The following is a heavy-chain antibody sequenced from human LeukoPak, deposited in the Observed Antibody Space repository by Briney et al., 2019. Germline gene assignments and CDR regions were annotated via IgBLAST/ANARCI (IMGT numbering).Heavy chain of an antibody. CDR2: IYHSGST. Sequence: PSETLSLTCTVSGYSISSGYYWAWIRQPPGKGLEWIGSIYHSGSTYYNPSLKSRVTISIDTSKSQFSLNLTSVTAADTAVYFCARDPDYYDPGYWGQGTLVTVSS. J-gene: IGHJ4*02. V-gene: IGHV4-38-2*02. CDR3: ARDPDYYDPGY. D-gene: IGHD3-22*01. CDR1: GYSISSGYY.